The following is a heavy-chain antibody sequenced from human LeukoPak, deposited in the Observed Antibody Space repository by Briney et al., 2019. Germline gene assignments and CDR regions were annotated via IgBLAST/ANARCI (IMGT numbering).Heavy chain of an antibody. Sequence: GRSLRLSCAASGFTFSSYGMHWVRQAPGKGLEWVAVISYDGSNKYYADSVKGRFTISRDNSKNTLYLQMNSLRAEDTAVYYCAKARRDFDFDYWGQGTLVIVSS. D-gene: IGHD3-3*01. CDR1: GFTFSSYG. CDR3: AKARRDFDFDY. V-gene: IGHV3-30*18. J-gene: IGHJ4*02. CDR2: ISYDGSNK.